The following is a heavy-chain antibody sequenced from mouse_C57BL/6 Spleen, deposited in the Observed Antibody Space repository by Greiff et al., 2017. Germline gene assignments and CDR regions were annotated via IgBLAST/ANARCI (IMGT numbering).Heavy chain of an antibody. CDR3: ARHDGYYGGFAY. J-gene: IGHJ3*01. CDR1: GFTFSSYT. CDR2: ISGGGGNT. Sequence: LVEPGGGLVKPGGSLKLSCAASGFTFSSYTMSWVRQTPEKRLEWVATISGGGGNTYYPDSVKGRFTISRDNAKNTLYLQMSSLRSEDTALYYCARHDGYYGGFAYWGQGTLVTVSA. V-gene: IGHV5-9*01. D-gene: IGHD2-3*01.